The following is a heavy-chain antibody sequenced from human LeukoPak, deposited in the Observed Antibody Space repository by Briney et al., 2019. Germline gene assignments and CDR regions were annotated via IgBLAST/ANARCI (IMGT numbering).Heavy chain of an antibody. V-gene: IGHV3-23*01. J-gene: IGHJ4*02. CDR1: GGSISSSN. Sequence: ETLSLTCAVSGGSISSSNWWSWVRQPPGKGLEWVSGISASGGSTYYVDSVRGRFTISRDNSKNTLYVQMNSLRDEDTAVYYCAKDQRWESPHYLDSWGQGTLVTVSS. D-gene: IGHD1-26*01. CDR3: AKDQRWESPHYLDS. CDR2: ISASGGST.